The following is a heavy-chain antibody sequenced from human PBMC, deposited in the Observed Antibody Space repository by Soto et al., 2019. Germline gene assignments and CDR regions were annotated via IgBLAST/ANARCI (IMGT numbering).Heavy chain of an antibody. CDR2: INPGSGVT. CDR3: ARVAGHKNARFGT. J-gene: IGHJ4*02. CDR1: GYSFTKYH. D-gene: IGHD1-1*01. Sequence: ASVKVSCKASGYSFTKYHMHWARQAPGQGLEWMGWINPGSGVTNQAQKFQGRVTMARDTSITTTYMELNSLTSDDTAVYYCARVAGHKNARFGTWGQGALVTVSS. V-gene: IGHV1-2*02.